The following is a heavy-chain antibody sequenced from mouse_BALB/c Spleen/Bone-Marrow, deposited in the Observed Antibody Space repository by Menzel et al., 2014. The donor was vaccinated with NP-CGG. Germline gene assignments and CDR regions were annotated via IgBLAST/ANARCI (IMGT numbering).Heavy chain of an antibody. CDR1: GFSLSRYS. Sequence: VKLQDSGPGLVAPSQTLFLTCTVSGFSLSRYSVHWVRQPPGKGLEWLGMIWGGGSTDYNSALKSRLIISKDNSKSQVIIKMNSLQTDDTAMYYGASYDVYAIDYWDQATSVNIYS. CDR3: ASYDVYAIDY. CDR2: IWGGGST. J-gene: IGHJ4*01. V-gene: IGHV2-6-4*01. D-gene: IGHD2-12*01.